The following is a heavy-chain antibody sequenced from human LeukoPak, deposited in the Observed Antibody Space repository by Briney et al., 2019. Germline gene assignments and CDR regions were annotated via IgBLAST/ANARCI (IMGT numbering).Heavy chain of an antibody. D-gene: IGHD1-26*01. CDR2: IKQDGSEK. Sequence: GGSLRLSCAASRFTFSSYWMSWVRQAPGKGLEWVANIKQDGSEKYYVDSVKGRFTISRDNAKNSLYLQMNSLRAEDTAVYYCARGSGSYSAVDYWGQGTLVTVSS. CDR1: RFTFSSYW. V-gene: IGHV3-7*01. CDR3: ARGSGSYSAVDY. J-gene: IGHJ4*02.